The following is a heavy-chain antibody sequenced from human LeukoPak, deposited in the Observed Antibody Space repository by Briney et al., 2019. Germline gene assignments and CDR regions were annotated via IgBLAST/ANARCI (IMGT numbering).Heavy chain of an antibody. D-gene: IGHD3-9*01. CDR3: ARAPVYYDFLTSYFDF. Sequence: SGGSLRLSCAASGFTFSRDGMNWVRQAPGKGLEWISSISGSGSSARTYIYYADSVKGRFTISSDNAKNSLYLEMNNLRVEDTAVYYCARAPVYYDFLTSYFDFWGQGTLVTVSS. J-gene: IGHJ4*02. V-gene: IGHV3-21*06. CDR1: GFTFSRDG. CDR2: ISGSGSSARTYI.